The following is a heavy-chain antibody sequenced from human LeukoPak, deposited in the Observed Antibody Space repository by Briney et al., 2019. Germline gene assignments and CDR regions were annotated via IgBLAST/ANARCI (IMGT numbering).Heavy chain of an antibody. J-gene: IGHJ4*02. V-gene: IGHV1-8*03. CDR1: GGTFSSYA. D-gene: IGHD3-22*01. CDR2: MNPNSGNT. Sequence: ASVKVSCKASGGTFSSYAISWVRQAPGQGLEWMGWMNPNSGNTGYAQKFQGRVTITRNTSISTAYMELSSLRSEDTAVYYCARGMNDSSGYYYPGFDYWGQGTLVTVSS. CDR3: ARGMNDSSGYYYPGFDY.